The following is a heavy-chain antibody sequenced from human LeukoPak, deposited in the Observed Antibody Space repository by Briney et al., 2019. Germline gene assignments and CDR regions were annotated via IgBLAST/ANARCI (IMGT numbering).Heavy chain of an antibody. D-gene: IGHD6-13*01. Sequence: SETLSLTCTVSGGSIRSSYYYWGWIRQPPGKGLEWIGSIYDSGSTYYNPSLKSRVTISVDTSKNQFSLKLSSVTAADTAVYYCARSVGIAELRMDYWGQGTLVTVSS. CDR3: ARSVGIAELRMDY. J-gene: IGHJ4*02. CDR1: GGSIRSSYYY. V-gene: IGHV4-39*07. CDR2: IYDSGST.